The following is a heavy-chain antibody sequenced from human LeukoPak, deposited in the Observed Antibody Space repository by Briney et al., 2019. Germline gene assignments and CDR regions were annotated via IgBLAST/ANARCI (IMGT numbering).Heavy chain of an antibody. CDR1: GFTFSNYP. V-gene: IGHV3-23*01. CDR3: AKKLAPTLSAFDT. Sequence: GGSLRLSCAASGFTFSNYPMSWVRLAPGKGLEWVSSISPSAGTASYADSVKGRFTLSRDNSRNTLYLQMSSLRAEDTALYYCAKKLAPTLSAFDTWGQGTVVTVSS. J-gene: IGHJ3*02. CDR2: ISPSAGTA.